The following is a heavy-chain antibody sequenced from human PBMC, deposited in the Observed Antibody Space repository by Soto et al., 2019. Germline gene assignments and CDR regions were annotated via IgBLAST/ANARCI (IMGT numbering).Heavy chain of an antibody. CDR2: INPNSGGT. Sequence: QVQLVQSGAEVKKPGASVKVSCKASGYTFTGYYMHWVRQAPGQGLEWMGWINPNSGGTNYAQKFQGWVTMPRDTSISTAYMELSRLRSDDTAVYYCARVAGRSSGYYYVLGYWGQGTLVTVSS. CDR1: GYTFTGYY. J-gene: IGHJ4*02. D-gene: IGHD3-22*01. CDR3: ARVAGRSSGYYYVLGY. V-gene: IGHV1-2*04.